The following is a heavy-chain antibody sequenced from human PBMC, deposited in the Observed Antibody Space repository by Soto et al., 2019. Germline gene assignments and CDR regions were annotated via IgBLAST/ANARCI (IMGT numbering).Heavy chain of an antibody. CDR2: IVVGSGNT. CDR1: GLTFTSSA. CDR3: AADRTYDFWSGSEARNYYGMDV. Sequence: GASVKVSCKASGLTFTSSAVQWVRQARGQRLEWIGWIVVGSGNTNYAQKFQERVTITRDMSTSTAYMELSSLRSEDTAVYYCAADRTYDFWSGSEARNYYGMDVWGQGTTVTVSS. V-gene: IGHV1-58*01. J-gene: IGHJ6*02. D-gene: IGHD3-3*01.